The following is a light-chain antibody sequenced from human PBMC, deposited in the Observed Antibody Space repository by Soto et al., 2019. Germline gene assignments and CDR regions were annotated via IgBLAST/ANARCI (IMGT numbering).Light chain of an antibody. J-gene: IGLJ1*01. Sequence: QSVLTQPPSVSAAPGQKVTISCSGSSSNIANNYVSWYQHLPGTAPQLLIYENDKRTSGIPDRFSGSKSGTSATLGITGLQTGDEADYYCGTWDSSLSAGVFGTGTKLTVL. CDR3: GTWDSSLSAGV. CDR1: SSNIANNY. V-gene: IGLV1-51*02. CDR2: END.